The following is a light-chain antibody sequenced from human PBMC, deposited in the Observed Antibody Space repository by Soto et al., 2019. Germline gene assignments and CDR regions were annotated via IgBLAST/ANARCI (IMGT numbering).Light chain of an antibody. V-gene: IGKV1-39*01. CDR2: AAS. CDR3: QQYNSYSWT. J-gene: IGKJ1*01. Sequence: DIQLTQSPSSLSASVGDRVALTCLASQSISSYLNWYQQKPGKAPKLLIYAASSLQSGVPSRFSGSGSGTEFTLTISSLQPDDFATYYCQQYNSYSWTFGQGTKVDI. CDR1: QSISSY.